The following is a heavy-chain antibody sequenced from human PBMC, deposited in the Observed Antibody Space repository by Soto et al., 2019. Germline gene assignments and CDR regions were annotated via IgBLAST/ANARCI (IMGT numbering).Heavy chain of an antibody. J-gene: IGHJ4*02. CDR1: EFTFSNYA. CDR3: ARGPSYSDSYFDY. D-gene: IGHD4-17*01. Sequence: QVQLVESGGGVVQPGGSLRLSCAASEFTFSNYAMHWVRQPPGKGLQWLAVISYDGNNKYYADSVEGRFTISRDNSKNTVYLQMNSLRLEYTAVYYCARGPSYSDSYFDYWGQGTLVTVSS. CDR2: ISYDGNNK. V-gene: IGHV3-30*03.